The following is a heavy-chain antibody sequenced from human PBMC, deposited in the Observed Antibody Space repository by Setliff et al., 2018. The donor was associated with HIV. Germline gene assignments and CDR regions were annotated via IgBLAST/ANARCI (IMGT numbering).Heavy chain of an antibody. D-gene: IGHD5-18*01. CDR1: GGSIRNEDYF. Sequence: PSETLSLTCTVSGGSIRNEDYFWSWIRQPAGKGLEWIGRFYTSGSTNYNPPFKSPVTISEGTSENQFSLKLTSVTAADTAVYYCARGDGYTYGYTHHYHAMDVWGQGTTVTV. CDR3: ARGDGYTYGYTHHYHAMDV. J-gene: IGHJ6*02. CDR2: FYTSGST. V-gene: IGHV4-61*02.